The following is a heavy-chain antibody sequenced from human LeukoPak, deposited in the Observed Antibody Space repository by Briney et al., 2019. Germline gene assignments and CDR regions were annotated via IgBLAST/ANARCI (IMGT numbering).Heavy chain of an antibody. CDR3: ASDSGIAAAGNS. D-gene: IGHD6-13*01. CDR2: ISSSSSYI. Sequence: PGGSLRLSCAASGFTFSSYSMNWVRQAPGKGLEWVSSISSSSSYIYYADSVKGRFTISRDNAKNSLYLQMSSLRAEDTAVYYCASDSGIAAAGNSWGQGTLVTVSS. J-gene: IGHJ5*02. CDR1: GFTFSSYS. V-gene: IGHV3-21*01.